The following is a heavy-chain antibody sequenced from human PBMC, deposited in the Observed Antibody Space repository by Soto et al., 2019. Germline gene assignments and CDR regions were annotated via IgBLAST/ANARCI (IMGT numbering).Heavy chain of an antibody. D-gene: IGHD3-22*01. CDR3: ARATYYYDSSGYYPPLPNAFDI. J-gene: IGHJ3*02. CDR1: GYTFTGYY. V-gene: IGHV1-2*02. CDR2: INPNSGGT. Sequence: RASVKVSCKASGYTFTGYYMHWVRQAPGQGLEWMGWINPNSGGTNYAQKFQGRVTMTRDTSISTAYMELSRLRSDDTAVYYCARATYYYDSSGYYPPLPNAFDIWGLGTMVTVSS.